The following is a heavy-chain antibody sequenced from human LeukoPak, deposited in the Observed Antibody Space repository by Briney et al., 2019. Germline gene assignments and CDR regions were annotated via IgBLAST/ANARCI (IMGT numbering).Heavy chain of an antibody. CDR2: VNPNSGGT. J-gene: IGHJ4*02. CDR1: GYTFTGYY. V-gene: IGHV1-2*02. Sequence: ASVKVSCRASGYTFTGYYMHWVRQAPGQGLEWMGWVNPNSGGTNYAQKFQGRVTMTRDTSISTAYMELSRLRSDDTAVYYCATGIAAAGGIDYWGQGTLVTVSS. CDR3: ATGIAAAGGIDY. D-gene: IGHD6-13*01.